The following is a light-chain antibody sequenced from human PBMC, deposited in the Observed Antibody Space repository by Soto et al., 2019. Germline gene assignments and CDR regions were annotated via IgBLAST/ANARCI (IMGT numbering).Light chain of an antibody. Sequence: QAVVTQPPSASGTPGQRISISCSGSSSNIEHNYVYWYQQLPGTAPKVLIYRDNQRPSGVPDRFSGSKSGTSASLAISGLRSEDEGDYYCATWDDSLRGRLFGGGTKLTVL. CDR3: ATWDDSLRGRL. J-gene: IGLJ2*01. CDR1: SSNIEHNY. V-gene: IGLV1-47*01. CDR2: RDN.